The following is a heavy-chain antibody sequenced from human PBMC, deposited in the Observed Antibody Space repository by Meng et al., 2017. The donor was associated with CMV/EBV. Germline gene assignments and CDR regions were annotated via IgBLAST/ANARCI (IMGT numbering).Heavy chain of an antibody. Sequence: QTLSLTCAASGFTVSSNYMSWVRQAPGKGLEWVGFIRSKAYGGTTEYAASVKGRFTISRDDSKSIAYLQMNSLKTEDTAVYYCTSSYNWGQGTLVTVSS. CDR3: TSSYN. CDR2: IRSKAYGGTT. J-gene: IGHJ4*02. V-gene: IGHV3-49*04. CDR1: GFTVSSNY. D-gene: IGHD2-2*02.